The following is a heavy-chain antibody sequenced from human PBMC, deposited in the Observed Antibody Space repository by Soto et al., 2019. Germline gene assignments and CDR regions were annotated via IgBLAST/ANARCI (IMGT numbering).Heavy chain of an antibody. CDR2: IIPIFGTA. J-gene: IGHJ6*02. Sequence: GASVKVSCKASGGTFSSYAISWVRQAPGQGLEWMGGIIPIFGTANYAQKFQGRVTITADESTSTAYMELSSLRSEDTAVYYCARDGDYDILTGYYVSRGLYYRLAVWGQGTTVTVSS. CDR3: ARDGDYDILTGYYVSRGLYYRLAV. CDR1: GGTFSSYA. V-gene: IGHV1-69*13. D-gene: IGHD3-9*01.